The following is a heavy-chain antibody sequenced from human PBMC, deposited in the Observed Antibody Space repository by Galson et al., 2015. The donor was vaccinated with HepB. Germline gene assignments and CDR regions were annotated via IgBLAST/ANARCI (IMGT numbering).Heavy chain of an antibody. CDR1: GFTFTSSA. CDR2: IVVGSGNT. D-gene: IGHD2-2*01. CDR3: AAEVANGQYCSSTSCQHYYYYGMDV. V-gene: IGHV1-58*02. Sequence: SVKVSCKASGFTFTSSAMQWVRQARGQRLEWIGWIVVGSGNTNYAQKFQERVTITRDMSTSTAYMELSSLRSEDTAVYYCAAEVANGQYCSSTSCQHYYYYGMDVWGQGTTVTVSS. J-gene: IGHJ6*02.